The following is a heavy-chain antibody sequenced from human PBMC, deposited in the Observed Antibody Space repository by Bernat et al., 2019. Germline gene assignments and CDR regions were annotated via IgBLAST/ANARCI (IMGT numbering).Heavy chain of an antibody. CDR2: IFRSGST. CDR3: ARHYFDMSVPDRFQY. V-gene: IGHV4-39*01. Sequence: QLQLQESGPGLVKPWETLSLTCTVSGDSISSSGYYWGWIRQPPRKGLEWVATIFRSGSTFYNPSLKSRATISVDTSKNQFSLRLRSVTAADTAVYYCARHYFDMSVPDRFQYWGQGTLVSVS. D-gene: IGHD3-22*01. J-gene: IGHJ1*01. CDR1: GDSISSSGYY.